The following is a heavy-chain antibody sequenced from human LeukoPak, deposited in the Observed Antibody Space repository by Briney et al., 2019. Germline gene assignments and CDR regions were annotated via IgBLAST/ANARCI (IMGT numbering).Heavy chain of an antibody. Sequence: PSETLSLTCTVSGGSISSSSYYWGWIRQPPGKGLEWIGSIYYSGSTYYNPSLKSRVTISVDTSKNQFSLKLSSVTAADTAVYYCAREGILWFGELEGYFDYWGQGTLVTVSS. D-gene: IGHD3-10*01. CDR3: AREGILWFGELEGYFDY. CDR1: GGSISSSSYY. CDR2: IYYSGST. V-gene: IGHV4-39*07. J-gene: IGHJ4*02.